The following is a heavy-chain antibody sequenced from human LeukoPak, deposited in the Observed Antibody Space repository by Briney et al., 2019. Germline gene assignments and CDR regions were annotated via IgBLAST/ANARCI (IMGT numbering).Heavy chain of an antibody. D-gene: IGHD1-26*01. J-gene: IGHJ4*02. V-gene: IGHV3-9*01. Sequence: GGSLRLSCAASGFTFDDYAMHWVRQAPGKGLEWVSGISWNSVGIGYADSVKGRSTIFRDNAKNTLYLQMNSLRAEDTAVYYCVRDLGGRSGHWGQGTLVTVSS. CDR2: ISWNSVGI. CDR3: VRDLGGRSGH. CDR1: GFTFDDYA.